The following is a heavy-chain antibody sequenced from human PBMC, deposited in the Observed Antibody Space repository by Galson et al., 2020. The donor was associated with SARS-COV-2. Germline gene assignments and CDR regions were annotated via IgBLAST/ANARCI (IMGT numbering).Heavy chain of an antibody. J-gene: IGHJ1*01. Sequence: GESLKISRKGSGYSFTNNWIGWVHQMPGKGLEWMGIIYPGGSDARYSPSFQGQVTIPVDKAISTAYLQWSSLKASDTAMYYCARQGMADWGQGALVSVAS. D-gene: IGHD2-8*01. CDR3: ARQGMAD. V-gene: IGHV5-51*07. CDR1: GYSFTNNW. CDR2: IYPGGSDA.